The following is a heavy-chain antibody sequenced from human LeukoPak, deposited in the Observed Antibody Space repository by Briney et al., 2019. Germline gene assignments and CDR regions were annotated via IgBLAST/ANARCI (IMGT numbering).Heavy chain of an antibody. J-gene: IGHJ4*02. CDR2: ISYDGSNK. D-gene: IGHD4-17*01. V-gene: IGHV3-30*04. CDR1: GFTFSSYA. CDR3: ASGCGDYVESTVFDY. Sequence: GRSLRLSCAASGFTFSSYAMHWVRQAPGKGLEWVAVISYDGSNKYYADSVKGRFTISRDNSKNTLYLQMNSLRAEDTAVYYCASGCGDYVESTVFDYWGQGTLVTVSS.